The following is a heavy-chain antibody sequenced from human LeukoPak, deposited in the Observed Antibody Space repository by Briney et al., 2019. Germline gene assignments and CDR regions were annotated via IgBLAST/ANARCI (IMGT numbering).Heavy chain of an antibody. Sequence: SETLSLTCTVSGGSVSSGSYYWSSIRQPPEKGLEWIGYIYYSGSTNYNPSLKSRVTISVDTCKNQFSLKLSSVTAADTAVYYCAREVRYFDWLATYDYWGQGTLVTVSS. J-gene: IGHJ4*02. CDR1: GGSVSSGSYY. CDR2: IYYSGST. D-gene: IGHD3-9*01. V-gene: IGHV4-61*01. CDR3: AREVRYFDWLATYDY.